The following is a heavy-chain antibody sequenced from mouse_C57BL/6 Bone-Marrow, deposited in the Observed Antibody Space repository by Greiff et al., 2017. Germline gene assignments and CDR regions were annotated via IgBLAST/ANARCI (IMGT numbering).Heavy chain of an antibody. V-gene: IGHV5-12*01. CDR2: ISNGGGST. Sequence: VESGGGLVQPGGSLKLSCAASGFTFSDYYMYWVRQTPEKRLEWVAYISNGGGSTYYPDTVKGRFTIPRDNAKNTLYLQMRRLRSEDADMDDCERHAHGYCGYAMDYWGQGTSVTVSS. CDR3: ERHAHGYCGYAMDY. D-gene: IGHD2-14*01. J-gene: IGHJ4*01. CDR1: GFTFSDYY.